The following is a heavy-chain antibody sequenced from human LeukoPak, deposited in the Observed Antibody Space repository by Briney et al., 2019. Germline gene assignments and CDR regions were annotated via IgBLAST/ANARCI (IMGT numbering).Heavy chain of an antibody. CDR2: ISGSGGST. CDR3: AKGAGNTIFGVVINYYYMDV. Sequence: GGSLRLSCAASGFTFSSYAMSWVRQAPGKGLEWVSDISGSGGSTYYADSVKGRFTISRDNSKNTLYLQMNSLRAEDTVVYYCAKGAGNTIFGVVINYYYMDVWGKGTTVTVSS. CDR1: GFTFSSYA. V-gene: IGHV3-23*01. J-gene: IGHJ6*03. D-gene: IGHD3-3*01.